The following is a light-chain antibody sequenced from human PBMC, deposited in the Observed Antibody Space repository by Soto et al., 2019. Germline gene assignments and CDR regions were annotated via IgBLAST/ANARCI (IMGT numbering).Light chain of an antibody. J-gene: IGKJ2*01. CDR2: GAS. CDR3: QQYGNSPPFT. Sequence: EIVLTQSPGTLSLSPGERATLSCRASQRVSSSYLAWYQQKPGQAPRLLIYGASSRATGIPDRFSGSGSGTDFTLTISSLEPEDFAVYFCQQYGNSPPFTFGQGTKVEI. CDR1: QRVSSSY. V-gene: IGKV3-20*01.